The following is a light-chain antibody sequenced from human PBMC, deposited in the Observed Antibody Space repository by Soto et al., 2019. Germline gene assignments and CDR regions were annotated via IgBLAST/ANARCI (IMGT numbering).Light chain of an antibody. V-gene: IGKV3-11*01. CDR2: DAS. J-gene: IGKJ1*01. CDR1: QSVSSY. Sequence: EIVLTQSPATLSLSPGERATLSCRASQSVSSYVAWYQQKPGQAPRLLIHDASNRAAGIPARFTGSGSGTDFTLTISSLEPEDFAVYYCQQALYWPTFSQGTTVDI. CDR3: QQALYWPT.